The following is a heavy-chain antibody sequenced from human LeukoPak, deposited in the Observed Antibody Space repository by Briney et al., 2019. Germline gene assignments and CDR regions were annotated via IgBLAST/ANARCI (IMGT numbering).Heavy chain of an antibody. CDR1: GGSFSGYY. V-gene: IGHV4-34*01. CDR3: ARVTQKLERIAVARTSEWRANWYFDL. CDR2: INHSGST. Sequence: SETLSLTCAVYGGSFSGYYWSWIRQPPGKGLEWIGEINHSGSTNYNPSLKGRVTISVDTSKNQFSLKVNSVTAADTAVYYCARVTQKLERIAVARTSEWRANWYFDLWGRGTLVTVSS. J-gene: IGHJ2*01. D-gene: IGHD6-19*01.